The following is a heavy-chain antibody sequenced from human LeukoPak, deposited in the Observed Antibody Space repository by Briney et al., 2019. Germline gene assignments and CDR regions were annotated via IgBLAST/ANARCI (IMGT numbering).Heavy chain of an antibody. Sequence: HPGGSLRLSCAASGFTFDIYAMTWVRQAPGKGPEWVSGISASANSTYYADSVKGRFTISRDTSKNTLYLQMNSLKADDTAVYYCARDDCSITSCYGYWGQGTLVIVSS. D-gene: IGHD2-2*01. CDR3: ARDDCSITSCYGY. CDR2: ISASANST. J-gene: IGHJ4*02. CDR1: GFTFDIYA. V-gene: IGHV3-23*01.